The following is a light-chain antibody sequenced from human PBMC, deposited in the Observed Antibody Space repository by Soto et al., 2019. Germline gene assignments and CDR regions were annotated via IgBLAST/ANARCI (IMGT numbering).Light chain of an antibody. CDR2: DAS. Sequence: PGERATLSCTASQSLRSNFLAWYQQKPGQAPRLLIYDASSRAAGIPDRFSGSGFGTDFTLTITSLQPEDFATYYCQQVESYPSTFGGGTKVDIK. CDR1: QSLRSNF. J-gene: IGKJ4*01. V-gene: IGKV3D-20*02. CDR3: QQVESYPST.